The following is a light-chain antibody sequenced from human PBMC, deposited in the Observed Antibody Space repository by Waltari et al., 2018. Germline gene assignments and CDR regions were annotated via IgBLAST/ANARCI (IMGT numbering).Light chain of an antibody. CDR2: GAS. CDR3: QQYGSAPNT. Sequence: EIVLTQSPGTLSLSPGERAALSCRASQSVSNTYLAWYQQKPGQAPRLLIYGASTRATGIPDRFSGGGSGSDFTLTISRVEPEEFAVYFCQQYGSAPNTFGQGAKLEIK. V-gene: IGKV3-20*01. CDR1: QSVSNTY. J-gene: IGKJ2*01.